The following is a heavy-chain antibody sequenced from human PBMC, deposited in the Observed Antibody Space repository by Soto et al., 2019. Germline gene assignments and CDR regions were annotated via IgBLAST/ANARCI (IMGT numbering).Heavy chain of an antibody. Sequence: PGWSLRLSCAASGFNFNSYTINWVRQAPGKRLEWLSSISSTGYIFSTDSMRGRFTISRDNAKNSVYLHIDSLRADATAVYFCASDCCGGSCYPGMDVWGQGTTVTVSS. CDR3: ASDCCGGSCYPGMDV. V-gene: IGHV3-21*01. J-gene: IGHJ6*02. CDR1: GFNFNSYT. D-gene: IGHD2-15*01. CDR2: ISSTGYI.